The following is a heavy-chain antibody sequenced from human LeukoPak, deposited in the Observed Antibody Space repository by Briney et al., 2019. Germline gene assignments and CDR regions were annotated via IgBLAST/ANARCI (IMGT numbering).Heavy chain of an antibody. D-gene: IGHD2-2*01. CDR1: GGSFSGYY. CDR2: INHSGST. CDR3: ALECSSTSCYPYYFDY. Sequence: ETPSLTCAVYGGSFSGYYWSWIRQPPGTGLEWIGEINHSGSTNYNPSLKSRVTISVDTSKNQFSLKLSSVTAADTAVYYCALECSSTSCYPYYFDYWGQGTLVTVSS. V-gene: IGHV4-34*01. J-gene: IGHJ4*02.